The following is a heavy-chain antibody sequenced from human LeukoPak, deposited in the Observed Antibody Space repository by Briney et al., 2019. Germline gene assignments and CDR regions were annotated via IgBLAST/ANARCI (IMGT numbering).Heavy chain of an antibody. CDR2: IRYVGSKK. D-gene: IGHD5-18*01. V-gene: IGHV3-30*02. Sequence: PGGSLRLSCAASGFTFSSYGMHRVRQAPGKGLDRVAFIRYVGSKKFYADSVKGRFTISRDNSKNTLYLQMNSLRAEDTAVYYCAKDLRGYSYGYFTDYWGQGTLVTVSS. CDR1: GFTFSSYG. CDR3: AKDLRGYSYGYFTDY. J-gene: IGHJ4*02.